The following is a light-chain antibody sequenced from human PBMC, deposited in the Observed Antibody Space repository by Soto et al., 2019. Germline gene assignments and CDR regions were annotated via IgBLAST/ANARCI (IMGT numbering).Light chain of an antibody. V-gene: IGKV1-5*01. Sequence: DIQMTQSPSTLSASVGDRVTITCRASQSISSWLAWFQQKPGKAPKVLIYDASSLQSGVPSRFSGSGSGTEFTLTISSLQHDDFATYYCQQYNSYSSFTFGQGTKLEIK. CDR1: QSISSW. CDR3: QQYNSYSSFT. CDR2: DAS. J-gene: IGKJ2*01.